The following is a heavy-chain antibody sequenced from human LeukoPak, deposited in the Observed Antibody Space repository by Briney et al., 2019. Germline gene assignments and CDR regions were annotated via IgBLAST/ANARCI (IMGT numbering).Heavy chain of an antibody. Sequence: PGGSLRLSCAASGFTFSSYAMSWVRQAPGKGLEWVSAISGSSGSTYYADSVKGRFTISRDNSKNTLYLQMNSLRAEDTAVYYCAKDLGYYDSSGYYTSWGQGTLVTVSS. J-gene: IGHJ5*02. CDR1: GFTFSSYA. CDR3: AKDLGYYDSSGYYTS. CDR2: ISGSSGST. D-gene: IGHD3-22*01. V-gene: IGHV3-23*01.